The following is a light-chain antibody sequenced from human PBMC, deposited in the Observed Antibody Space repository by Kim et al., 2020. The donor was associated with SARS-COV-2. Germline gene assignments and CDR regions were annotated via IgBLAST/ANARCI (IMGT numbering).Light chain of an antibody. CDR2: YDS. V-gene: IGLV3-21*04. J-gene: IGLJ3*02. CDR1: NVGDKS. CDR3: QIWDTASDHPGV. Sequence: SYELTQPPSVSVAPGKTATITCGGSNVGDKSVQWYQQKPGQAPTVVVYYDSDGPSGVPERFSGSKSGNTASLTISRVEAGDEADDYCQIWDTASDHPGVFGGGTQLTVL.